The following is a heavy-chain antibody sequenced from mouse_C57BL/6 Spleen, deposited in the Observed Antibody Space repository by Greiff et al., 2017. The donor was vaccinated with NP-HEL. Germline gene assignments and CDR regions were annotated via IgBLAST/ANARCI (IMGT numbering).Heavy chain of an antibody. V-gene: IGHV1-54*01. CDR2: INPGSGGT. J-gene: IGHJ2*01. CDR3: ARSTHYYGSPYFDY. Sequence: QVQLQQSGAELVRPGTSVKVSCKASGYAFTNYLIEWVKQRPGQGLEWIGVINPGSGGTNYNEKFKGKATLTADKSSSTAYMQLSSLTSEDSAVYFCARSTHYYGSPYFDYWGQGTTLTVSS. CDR1: GYAFTNYL. D-gene: IGHD1-1*01.